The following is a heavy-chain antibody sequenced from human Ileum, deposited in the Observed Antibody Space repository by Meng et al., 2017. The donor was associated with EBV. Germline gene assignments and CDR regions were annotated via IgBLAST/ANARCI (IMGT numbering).Heavy chain of an antibody. V-gene: IGHV4-4*02. CDR1: GDSVSGSDW. D-gene: IGHD3-10*01. CDR2: VYHDGAT. J-gene: IGHJ4*02. CDR3: ARSSPIVRGLDY. Sequence: GPGLVKASGTLSLTCAVSGDSVSGSDWWSWVRQPPGKGLEWIGEVYHDGATNYHPSLKSRVTISLDKSKNEVNLHLNSLTAADTAVYFCARSSPIVRGLDYWGQGTLVTVSS.